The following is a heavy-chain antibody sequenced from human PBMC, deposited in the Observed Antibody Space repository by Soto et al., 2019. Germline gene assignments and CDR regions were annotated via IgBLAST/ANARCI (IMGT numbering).Heavy chain of an antibody. Sequence: GGSLRLSCAASGFTFSSYWMHWVRQAPGKGLVWVSRINSEGSSTSYADSVKGRFTISRDNAKNTLYLQMNSLRAEDTAVYYCARDLRSEYSSSWYEAFTYYYYGMDVWGQGTTVTVSS. CDR1: GFTFSSYW. CDR2: INSEGSST. CDR3: ARDLRSEYSSSWYEAFTYYYYGMDV. J-gene: IGHJ6*02. V-gene: IGHV3-74*01. D-gene: IGHD6-13*01.